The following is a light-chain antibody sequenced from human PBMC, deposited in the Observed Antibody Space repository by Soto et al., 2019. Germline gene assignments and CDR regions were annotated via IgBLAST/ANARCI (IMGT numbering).Light chain of an antibody. J-gene: IGKJ1*01. CDR1: QSVSSNS. CDR2: GAS. V-gene: IGKV3-20*01. CDR3: QQYGGSPRT. Sequence: EIVLTQSPGTLSLSPGERATLSCRASQSVSSNSLAWYQQKRGQAPRLLIHGASSRATGIPDRFSGSGSGTDFTLTISRLEPEDFAVYSCQQYGGSPRTFGQGTKVEVK.